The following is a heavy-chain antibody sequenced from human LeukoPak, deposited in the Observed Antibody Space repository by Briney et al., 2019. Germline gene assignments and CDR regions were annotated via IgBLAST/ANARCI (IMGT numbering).Heavy chain of an antibody. CDR2: TKSKTDGGTT. D-gene: IGHD2-2*01. CDR3: TTQADCSSTSCYPTYYYYGMDV. V-gene: IGHV3-15*01. CDR1: GFTFSNAW. Sequence: GGSLRLSCAASGFTFSNAWMSWVRQAPGKGLEWVGRTKSKTDGGTTDYAAPVKGRFTISRDDSKNTLYLQMNSLKTEDTAVYYCTTQADCSSTSCYPTYYYYGMDVWGQGTTVTVSS. J-gene: IGHJ6*02.